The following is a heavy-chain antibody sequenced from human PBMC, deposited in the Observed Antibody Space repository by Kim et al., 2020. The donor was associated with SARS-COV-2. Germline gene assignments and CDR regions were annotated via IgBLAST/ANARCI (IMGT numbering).Heavy chain of an antibody. CDR3: AKDPTWGYNWNYAYFDY. D-gene: IGHD1-7*01. Sequence: VKGRFTISRDNSKNTLYLQMNSLRAEDTAVYYCAKDPTWGYNWNYAYFDYWGQGTLVTVSS. J-gene: IGHJ4*02. V-gene: IGHV3-30*02.